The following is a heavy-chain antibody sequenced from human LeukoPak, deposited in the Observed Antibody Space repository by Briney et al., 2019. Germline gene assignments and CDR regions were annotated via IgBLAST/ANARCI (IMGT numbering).Heavy chain of an antibody. V-gene: IGHV3-49*03. Sequence: GGSLRLSCTASGFTFGDYAMSWFRQAPGKGLEWVGFIRSKAYGGTTEYAASVKGRFTISRDDSKSIACLQMNSLKTEDTAVYYCNLAYYDFWSGYRPGTNFDYWGQGTLVTVSS. D-gene: IGHD3-3*01. CDR3: NLAYYDFWSGYRPGTNFDY. CDR1: GFTFGDYA. J-gene: IGHJ4*02. CDR2: IRSKAYGGTT.